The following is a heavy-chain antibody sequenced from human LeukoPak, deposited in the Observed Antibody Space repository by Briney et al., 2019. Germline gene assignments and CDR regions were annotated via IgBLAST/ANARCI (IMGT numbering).Heavy chain of an antibody. CDR3: ASVGLGFDY. V-gene: IGHV1-69*04. Sequence: ASVKVSCKASGGTFSSYAISWVRQAPGQGLEWMGRIIPILGIANYAQKFQGRVTITADKSTSTAYMELSSLRSEDTAVHYCASVGLGFDYWGQGTLVTVSS. J-gene: IGHJ4*02. CDR1: GGTFSSYA. CDR2: IIPILGIA. D-gene: IGHD3/OR15-3a*01.